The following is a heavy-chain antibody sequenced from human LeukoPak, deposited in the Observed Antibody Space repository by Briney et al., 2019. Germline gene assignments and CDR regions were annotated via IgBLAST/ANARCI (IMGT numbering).Heavy chain of an antibody. Sequence: PGGSLRLSCGASVFAFSNYGMHWVRQAPGKGLEWVAVISDDGNNEYYADSVKGRFTISSDNSKSTLYLQMNSLRPEDTAVYYCAKAVRFGRSYYYYGMDVWGQGTTVTVSS. J-gene: IGHJ6*02. CDR2: ISDDGNNE. CDR3: AKAVRFGRSYYYYGMDV. V-gene: IGHV3-30*18. CDR1: VFAFSNYG. D-gene: IGHD3-10*01.